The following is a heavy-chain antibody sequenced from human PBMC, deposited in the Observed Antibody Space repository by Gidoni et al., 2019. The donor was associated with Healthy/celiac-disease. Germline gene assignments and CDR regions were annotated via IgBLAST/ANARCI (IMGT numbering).Heavy chain of an antibody. J-gene: IGHJ6*02. CDR1: GFTVRTTY. Sequence: EVQLVESGGGLVQPGGSLRLSCAASGFTVRTTYMTWVRQAPGKGLEWVSVIYSGGSTYYADSVKGRFTSSRDNSKNTLYLQMNSRRAEDTAVYYCARGFISVPHSYCSGGSCYSSVYYYYGMDVWGQGTTVTVSS. CDR2: IYSGGST. CDR3: ARGFISVPHSYCSGGSCYSSVYYYYGMDV. V-gene: IGHV3-66*02. D-gene: IGHD2-15*01.